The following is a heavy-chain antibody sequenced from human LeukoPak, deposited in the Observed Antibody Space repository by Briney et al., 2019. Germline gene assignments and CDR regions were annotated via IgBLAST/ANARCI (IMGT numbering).Heavy chain of an antibody. CDR2: ISSSSSYI. CDR1: GSTFSNYT. D-gene: IGHD1-1*01. V-gene: IGHV3-21*01. Sequence: GGSLRLSCAASGSTFSNYTMNWVRQAPGKGLEWVSSISSSSSYIFYADSVKGRFTISRDNAKNSLYLQMNSLRAEDTAVYYCASSLLYRVFDYWGQGTLVTVSS. J-gene: IGHJ4*02. CDR3: ASSLLYRVFDY.